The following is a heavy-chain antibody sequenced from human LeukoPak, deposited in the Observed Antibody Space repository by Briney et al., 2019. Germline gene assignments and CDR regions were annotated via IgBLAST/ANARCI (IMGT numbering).Heavy chain of an antibody. Sequence: GGSLRLSCATFGFTFTTYWMNWVRQAPGKGLEWVANIKQDGSEKYYVDSVKGRFTISRDNAKNSLYLQMNSLRAEDTAVYYCAREVECDILTGNGAFDIWGQGTMVTVSS. D-gene: IGHD3-9*01. J-gene: IGHJ3*02. CDR3: AREVECDILTGNGAFDI. CDR1: GFTFTTYW. CDR2: IKQDGSEK. V-gene: IGHV3-7*01.